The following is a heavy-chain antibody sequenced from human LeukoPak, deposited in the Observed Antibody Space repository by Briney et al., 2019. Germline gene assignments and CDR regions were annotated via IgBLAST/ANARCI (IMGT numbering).Heavy chain of an antibody. CDR3: ARDRGGSSWPYYYYGMDV. CDR1: GGSISSYY. V-gene: IGHV4-59*01. J-gene: IGHJ6*02. Sequence: PSETLSLTCTVSGGSISSYYWSWIRQPPGKGLEWIGYIYYSGSTSYNPSLKSRVTISVDTSKNQFSLKLSSVTAADTAVYYCARDRGGSSWPYYYYGMDVWGQGTTVTVSS. CDR2: IYYSGST. D-gene: IGHD6-13*01.